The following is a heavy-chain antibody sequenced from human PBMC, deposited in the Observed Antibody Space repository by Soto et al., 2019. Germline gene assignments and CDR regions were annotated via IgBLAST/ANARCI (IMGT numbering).Heavy chain of an antibody. D-gene: IGHD6-13*01. V-gene: IGHV4-34*01. CDR3: ARFKAGYSSSWPVRTGKNWFDP. Sequence: SETLSLTCAVYGGSFSGYYWSWIRQPPGKGLEWIGEINHSGSTNYNPSLKSRVTISVDTSKKQFSLKLSSVTAADTAVYYCARFKAGYSSSWPVRTGKNWFDPCGQGTLVTVSS. J-gene: IGHJ5*02. CDR2: INHSGST. CDR1: GGSFSGYY.